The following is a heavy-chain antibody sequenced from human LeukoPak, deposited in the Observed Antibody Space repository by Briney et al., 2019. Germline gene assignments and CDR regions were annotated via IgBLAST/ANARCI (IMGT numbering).Heavy chain of an antibody. Sequence: GSLRPSSAASGFTSSFYGMSWVRQAPGKGLEWVSGISGSGGSPYSAASVKGRFTISRDNSKNTLHLQMNNLRAEDTAVYYCESHNHGKAYCDYWGEGTRVTVSS. CDR2: ISGSGGSP. CDR1: GFTSSFYG. J-gene: IGHJ4*02. CDR3: ESHNHGKAYCDY. V-gene: IGHV3-23*01. D-gene: IGHD4-23*01.